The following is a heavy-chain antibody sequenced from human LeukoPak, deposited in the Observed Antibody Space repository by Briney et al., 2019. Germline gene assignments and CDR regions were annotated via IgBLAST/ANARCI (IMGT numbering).Heavy chain of an antibody. CDR1: GFTFTSYA. Sequence: ASVKVFCKTSGFTFTSYAVIWVRQAPGQGLEWMGWIYADSGNTDYAQNFQGRVTMTTDTPTATAYMELRSLRSDDTAVYYCARGDFSTGRPYYFDFWGQGALVTVSS. V-gene: IGHV1-18*01. CDR2: IYADSGNT. CDR3: ARGDFSTGRPYYFDF. D-gene: IGHD3/OR15-3a*01. J-gene: IGHJ4*02.